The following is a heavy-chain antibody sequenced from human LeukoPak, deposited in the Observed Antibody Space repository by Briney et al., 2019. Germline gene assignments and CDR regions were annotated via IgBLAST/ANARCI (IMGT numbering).Heavy chain of an antibody. Sequence: SETLSLTCTVSGGSISSSSYYWGWIRQPPGKGLEWIGSIYYSGSTYYNPSLKSRVTISVDTSKNQFSLKLSSVTAADTAVYYCARGSDYYDSSGHYYVGAFDIWGQGTMVTVSS. CDR1: GGSISSSSYY. J-gene: IGHJ3*02. D-gene: IGHD3-22*01. V-gene: IGHV4-39*07. CDR3: ARGSDYYDSSGHYYVGAFDI. CDR2: IYYSGST.